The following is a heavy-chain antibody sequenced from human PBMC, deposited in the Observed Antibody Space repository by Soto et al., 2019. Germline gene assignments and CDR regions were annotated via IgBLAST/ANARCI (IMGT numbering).Heavy chain of an antibody. CDR3: ARALLSSMAEGES. V-gene: IGHV3-74*01. D-gene: IGHD3-16*01. Sequence: PGGSLRLSCVASGFTFSASWMNWVRQAPGKGLVWVSRVNPDGTVTAYADSVRGRFTISRDNAKNTLYLQMNSLRADDTAVYFCARALLSSMAEGESWGQGTLVTVSS. CDR2: VNPDGTVT. J-gene: IGHJ5*02. CDR1: GFTFSASW.